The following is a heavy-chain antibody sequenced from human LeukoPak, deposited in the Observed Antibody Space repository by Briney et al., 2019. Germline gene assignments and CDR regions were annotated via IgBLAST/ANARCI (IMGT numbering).Heavy chain of an antibody. D-gene: IGHD5/OR15-5a*01. CDR3: ARGRWSTTTASYYFDS. V-gene: IGHV1-3*01. CDR2: INAGNGNT. J-gene: IGHJ4*02. Sequence: ASVKVSCKASGYIFTDYAINWVRQAPGERLEWMGWINAGNGNTKYSQEFQGRVTITRDRSASTAYMELSSLRSEDTAVYYCARGRWSTTTASYYFDSWGQGSLVTVS. CDR1: GYIFTDYA.